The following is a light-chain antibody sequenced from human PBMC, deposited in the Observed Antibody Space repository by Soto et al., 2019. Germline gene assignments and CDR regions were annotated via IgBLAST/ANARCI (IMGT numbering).Light chain of an antibody. J-gene: IGKJ1*01. CDR3: QQRSIWPWT. CDR2: GAS. V-gene: IGKV3-11*01. Sequence: EIVMTQSPATLSVSPGVRGTLSWRASQSISDTLAWYQQKPGQAPRLLIYGASRRATGFPARFSGSGSGTDFTLTISSLEPEDFAVYYCQQRSIWPWTFGQGTKVDIK. CDR1: QSISDT.